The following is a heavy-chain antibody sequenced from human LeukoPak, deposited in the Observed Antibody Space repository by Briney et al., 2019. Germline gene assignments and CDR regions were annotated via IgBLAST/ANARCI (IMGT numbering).Heavy chain of an antibody. CDR1: GYTFTGNY. J-gene: IGHJ6*03. D-gene: IGHD4-17*01. CDR3: AREGLPTTWRYYYYMDV. Sequence: ASVKVSCKXSGYTFTGNYMHWVRQAPGQGLEWMGRINPNSGGTNYAQKFQGRVTMTRDTSISTAYMELSRLRSDDTAVYYCAREGLPTTWRYYYYMDVWGKGTTVTVSS. V-gene: IGHV1-2*02. CDR2: INPNSGGT.